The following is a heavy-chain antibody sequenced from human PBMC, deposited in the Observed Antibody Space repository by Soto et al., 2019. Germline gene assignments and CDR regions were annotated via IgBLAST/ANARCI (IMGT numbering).Heavy chain of an antibody. CDR3: AKSPARSSYFDY. CDR2: ISSSGVST. V-gene: IGHV3-23*01. CDR1: GFTFSSYA. Sequence: GGSLRLSCAASGFTFSSYAMSWVRQAPGKGLEWVSTISSSGVSTYYADSVRGRFTLSRDNSRNTLYLQMNSLRAEDTAVYYCAKSPARSSYFDYWGQGTLVTVSS. J-gene: IGHJ4*02.